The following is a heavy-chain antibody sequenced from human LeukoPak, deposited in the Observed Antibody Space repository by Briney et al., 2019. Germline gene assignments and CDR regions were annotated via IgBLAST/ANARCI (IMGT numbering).Heavy chain of an antibody. D-gene: IGHD3-10*01. Sequence: GASVKVSCKASGYTFTGYYMHWVRQAPGQGLEWMGWINPNSGGTNYVQKFQGRVTMTRDTSISTAYMELSRLRSEDTAVYYCARGLHGLWFGGGYWFDPWGQGTLVTVSS. CDR2: INPNSGGT. J-gene: IGHJ5*02. V-gene: IGHV1-2*02. CDR1: GYTFTGYY. CDR3: ARGLHGLWFGGGYWFDP.